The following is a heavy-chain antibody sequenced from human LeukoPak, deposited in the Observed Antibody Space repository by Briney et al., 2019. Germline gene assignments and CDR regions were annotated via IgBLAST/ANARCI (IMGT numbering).Heavy chain of an antibody. V-gene: IGHV4-34*01. J-gene: IGHJ4*02. CDR3: ARDLLGSAFDY. Sequence: SETLSLTCAVYGGSFSGYYWSWIRQPPGKGLEWIGEINHSGSTNYNPSLKSRVTIPVDTSKNQFSLKLSSVTAADTAVYYCARDLLGSAFDYWGQGTLVTVSS. CDR2: INHSGST. D-gene: IGHD3-16*01. CDR1: GGSFSGYY.